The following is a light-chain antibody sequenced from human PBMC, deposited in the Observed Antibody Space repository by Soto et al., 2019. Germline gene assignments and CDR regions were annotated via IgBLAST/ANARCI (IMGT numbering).Light chain of an antibody. CDR3: VAWDDSLNGHVV. Sequence: QSVLTQPHSASGTPGQRVAISCSGGNSNIGTNHVNWYQQLPGTAPKLLIYGNNQRPSGVPDRFSGSRSGTSASRAISGLQSEDEADYYCVAWDDSLNGHVVFGGGTKLTVL. CDR1: NSNIGTNH. J-gene: IGLJ2*01. V-gene: IGLV1-44*01. CDR2: GNN.